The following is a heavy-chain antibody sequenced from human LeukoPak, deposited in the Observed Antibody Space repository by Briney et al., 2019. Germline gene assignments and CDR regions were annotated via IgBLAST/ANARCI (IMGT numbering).Heavy chain of an antibody. CDR2: INPNSGGT. D-gene: IGHD6-13*01. Sequence: ASVKVSCKASGYTFTGYYMHWVRQAAGQGLEWMGWINPNSGGTNYAQKFRGWVTMTRDTSISTAYMELSRLRSDDTAVYYCARERQQLSRGMDVWGQGTTVTVSS. CDR3: ARERQQLSRGMDV. V-gene: IGHV1-2*04. CDR1: GYTFTGYY. J-gene: IGHJ6*02.